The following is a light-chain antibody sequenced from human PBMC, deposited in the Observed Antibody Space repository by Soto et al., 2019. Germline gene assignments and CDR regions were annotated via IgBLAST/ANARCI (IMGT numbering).Light chain of an antibody. CDR3: SSYTSSSTVV. CDR1: SSAVGGYNY. Sequence: QSALTQPASVSGSPGQSITISCTGTSSAVGGYNYVSWYQQQPGKAPKLMIYDVSNRPSGVSNRFSGSKSGNTASLTISGLQAEDEADYYCSSYTSSSTVVFGGGTKVTVL. CDR2: DVS. V-gene: IGLV2-14*01. J-gene: IGLJ2*01.